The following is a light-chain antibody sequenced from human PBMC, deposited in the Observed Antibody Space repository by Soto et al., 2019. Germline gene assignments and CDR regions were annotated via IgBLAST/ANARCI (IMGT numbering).Light chain of an antibody. Sequence: DIQLTQSPSFLSASLGDRVTITCRARQGISSYVAWYQQKPGQAPKLLIYAASNLQSGVPSRFSGSGTGTEFTLTISSLQPEDVATYYCQQLNCFPCTFGPGNKVDIK. CDR3: QQLNCFPCT. CDR2: AAS. V-gene: IGKV1-9*01. J-gene: IGKJ3*01. CDR1: QGISSY.